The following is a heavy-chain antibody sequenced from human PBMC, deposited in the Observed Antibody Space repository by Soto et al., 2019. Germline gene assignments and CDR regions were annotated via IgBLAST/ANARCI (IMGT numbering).Heavy chain of an antibody. D-gene: IGHD4-4*01. CDR1: GGFVSSGNYY. CDR2: MSHSGGT. J-gene: IGHJ3*02. Sequence: QVQLQQWGAGLLKPSETLSLTCAVYGGFVSSGNYYWSWIRQPPGKGLEWIGEMSHSGGTHFNPSSKSRVTISVDTSKNQFSLKMTSVTAADTALYYCARVERGTTTTVVDAFDIWGPGTMVTVSS. V-gene: IGHV4-34*01. CDR3: ARVERGTTTTVVDAFDI.